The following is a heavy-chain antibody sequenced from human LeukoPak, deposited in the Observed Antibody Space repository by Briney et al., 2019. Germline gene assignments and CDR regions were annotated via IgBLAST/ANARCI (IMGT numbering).Heavy chain of an antibody. Sequence: SSETLSLTCTVSGGSISSYYWSWIRQPAGKGLEWIGRIYTSGSTNYNPSLKSRVTMSVDTSKNQFSLKLSSVTAADTAVYYCARELQTLSGYDFWADYWGQGTLVTVSS. J-gene: IGHJ4*02. V-gene: IGHV4-4*07. D-gene: IGHD5-12*01. CDR1: GGSISSYY. CDR2: IYTSGST. CDR3: ARELQTLSGYDFWADY.